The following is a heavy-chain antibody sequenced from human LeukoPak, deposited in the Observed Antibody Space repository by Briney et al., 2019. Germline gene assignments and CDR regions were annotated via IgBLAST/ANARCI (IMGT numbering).Heavy chain of an antibody. V-gene: IGHV4-39*07. J-gene: IGHJ4*02. Sequence: KASETLSLTCTVSGGSISSSSYYWGWIRQPPGKGLEWIGSIYYSGSTYYNPSLKSRVTISVDTSKNHFSLKLSSVTAADTAVYYCARDEVVAATTIDYWGQGTLVTVSS. CDR3: ARDEVVAATTIDY. CDR1: GGSISSSSYY. D-gene: IGHD2-15*01. CDR2: IYYSGST.